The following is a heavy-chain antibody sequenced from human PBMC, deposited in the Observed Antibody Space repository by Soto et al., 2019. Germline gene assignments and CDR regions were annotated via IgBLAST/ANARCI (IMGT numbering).Heavy chain of an antibody. D-gene: IGHD6-19*01. J-gene: IGHJ5*02. CDR1: GFTFSTYA. Sequence: EVQLLESGGGLVQPGGSLRLSCVASGFTFSTYAMNWVRQAPGKGLEGVSALSGSGGSTFYADSVKGRFTISRDNSKNTLFLQIHSLRAEDTAVYYCATGSSGWYSFGFDPWGQGTLLTVSS. CDR2: LSGSGGST. V-gene: IGHV3-23*01. CDR3: ATGSSGWYSFGFDP.